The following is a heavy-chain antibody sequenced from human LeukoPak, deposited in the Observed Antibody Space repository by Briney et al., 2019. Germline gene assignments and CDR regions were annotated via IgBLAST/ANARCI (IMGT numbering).Heavy chain of an antibody. CDR2: IYYSGST. CDR1: GGSISSGDYY. Sequence: SQTLSLTCTVSGGSISSGDYYWSWIRQPPGKGLEWIGYIYYSGSTYYNPSLKSRVTISVDTSKNQFSLKLSSVTAADTVVYYCARDVDTAMVTMDVWGQGTTVTVSS. J-gene: IGHJ6*02. CDR3: ARDVDTAMVTMDV. D-gene: IGHD5-18*01. V-gene: IGHV4-30-4*01.